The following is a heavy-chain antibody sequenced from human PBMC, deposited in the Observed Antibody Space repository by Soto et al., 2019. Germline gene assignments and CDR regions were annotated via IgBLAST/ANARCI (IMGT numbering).Heavy chain of an antibody. D-gene: IGHD4-17*01. CDR2: IKSKTDGGTT. V-gene: IGHV3-15*01. CDR3: TKVWYGDYGLWYYFDY. Sequence: EVQLVESGGGLVKPGGSLRLSCAASGFTFSNAWMSWVRQAPGKGLEWVGRIKSKTDGGTTDYAAPVKGRFTISRDDSKNTLYLQMNRLKTEDTAVYYCTKVWYGDYGLWYYFDYWGQGTLVTVSS. J-gene: IGHJ4*02. CDR1: GFTFSNAW.